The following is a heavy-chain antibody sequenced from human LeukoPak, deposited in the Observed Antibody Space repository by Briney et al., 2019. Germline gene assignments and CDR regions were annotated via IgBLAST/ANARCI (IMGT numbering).Heavy chain of an antibody. V-gene: IGHV1-2*02. J-gene: IGHJ4*01. D-gene: IGHD2-2*01. Sequence: GASVKVSCKASGYTFTGYYMHWVRQAPGQGLEWMGWINPNSGGTNYAQKFQGRVTMTRGTSISTAYMELSRLRSDDTAVYYCARWGIGYCSSTSCDDVVAYCGHGTLGTVSS. CDR3: ARWGIGYCSSTSCDDVVAY. CDR2: INPNSGGT. CDR1: GYTFTGYY.